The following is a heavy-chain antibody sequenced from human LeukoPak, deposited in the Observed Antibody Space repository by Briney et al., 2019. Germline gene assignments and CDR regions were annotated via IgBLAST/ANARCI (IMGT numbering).Heavy chain of an antibody. J-gene: IGHJ4*02. D-gene: IGHD1-7*01. Sequence: GGSLRLSCAASGFTFSNSWMHWVRQAPGKGLVWVSRINSDGSTTSYADSVKGRFTISRDNAKNSLYLQMNSLRAEDTAVYYCARMNYVSSGWGAPFDYWGQGTLVTVSS. CDR2: INSDGSTT. CDR3: ARMNYVSSGWGAPFDY. CDR1: GFTFSNSW. V-gene: IGHV3-74*01.